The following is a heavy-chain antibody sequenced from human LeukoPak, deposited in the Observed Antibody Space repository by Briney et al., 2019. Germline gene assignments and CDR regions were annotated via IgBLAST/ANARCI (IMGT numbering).Heavy chain of an antibody. J-gene: IGHJ2*01. V-gene: IGHV1-18*01. D-gene: IGHD4-17*01. CDR2: ISTYNGNT. Sequence: ASVKVSCKASGYTFTSYSINWVRQAPGQGLEWMGWISTYNGNTNYAQKLQGRVTMTTDTSTSTAYMELRSLRSDDTAVYYCARGGDYYWYFDLWGRGTLVTVSS. CDR3: ARGGDYYWYFDL. CDR1: GYTFTSYS.